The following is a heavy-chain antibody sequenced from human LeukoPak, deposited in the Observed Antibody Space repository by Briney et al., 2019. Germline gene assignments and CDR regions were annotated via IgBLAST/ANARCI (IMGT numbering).Heavy chain of an antibody. Sequence: GESLKISCKTSGYSIVNYWIAWVRQMPGKGLEWVGIIYPGGSDTRYSPSFQGQVTISADKSISTAYLQWSSLKASDSGTYYCARLNDWADYWGQGTLVTVSS. D-gene: IGHD3-9*01. CDR3: ARLNDWADY. CDR2: IYPGGSDT. V-gene: IGHV5-51*01. J-gene: IGHJ4*02. CDR1: GYSIVNYW.